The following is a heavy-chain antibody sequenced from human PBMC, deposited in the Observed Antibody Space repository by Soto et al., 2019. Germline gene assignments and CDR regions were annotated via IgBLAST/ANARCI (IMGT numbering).Heavy chain of an antibody. CDR2: IVDSGGRT. J-gene: IGHJ6*02. Sequence: EVHLLESGGDLVQPGGSLRLSCAASGFTFSNCAMNWVRQAPGKGLEWVAGIVDSGGRTFYADFVKGRFTISRDNSKNTLYLQMNNLRADDTAVYYCAPVPAASSYYNLDAWGQGTTVTVSS. CDR1: GFTFSNCA. V-gene: IGHV3-23*01. D-gene: IGHD2-2*01. CDR3: APVPAASSYYNLDA.